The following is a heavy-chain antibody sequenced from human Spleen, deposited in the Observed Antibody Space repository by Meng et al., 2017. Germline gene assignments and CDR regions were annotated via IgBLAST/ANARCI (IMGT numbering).Heavy chain of an antibody. J-gene: IGHJ6*02. CDR1: GFTFSDSA. V-gene: IGHV3-64*01. CDR3: SRGGMDV. Sequence: GESLKISCAVSGFTFSDSAMSWVRQAPGKGLEYVTGISSNGGSTYYANSVKGRFSISRDNSKNTVHLQMGSLRAEDMAVYHCSRGGMDVWGQGTTVTVSS. CDR2: ISSNGGST.